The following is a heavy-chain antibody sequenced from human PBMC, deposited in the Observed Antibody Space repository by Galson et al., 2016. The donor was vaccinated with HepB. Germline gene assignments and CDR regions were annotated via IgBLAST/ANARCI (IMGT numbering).Heavy chain of an antibody. CDR3: AKEGEWDLLNSFDS. Sequence: SETLSLTCAVSGGSISSSDWWSWVRQPPGKGLEWIGEIFHSGSTNYNPSLKSRVTISVDKSKNQFSLKLGSVTAADTAVYYCAKEGEWDLLNSFDSWGQGTLVTVSS. J-gene: IGHJ4*02. V-gene: IGHV4-4*02. CDR2: IFHSGST. D-gene: IGHD1-26*01. CDR1: GGSISSSDW.